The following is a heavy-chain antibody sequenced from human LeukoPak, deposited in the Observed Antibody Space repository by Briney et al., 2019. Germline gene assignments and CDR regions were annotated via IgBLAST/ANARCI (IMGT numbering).Heavy chain of an antibody. CDR3: AKNSGHLGYYYMAV. Sequence: PGGSLRLSCAASGFTFSSYAMSWVRQAPGKGLEWVSGISGGGGNTYYADSVKGRFTISRDNSKNTLYLQMNSLRAEDTAVYYCAKNSGHLGYYYMAVWGKGTTVPVSS. V-gene: IGHV3-23*01. CDR2: ISGGGGNT. CDR1: GFTFSSYA. J-gene: IGHJ6*03.